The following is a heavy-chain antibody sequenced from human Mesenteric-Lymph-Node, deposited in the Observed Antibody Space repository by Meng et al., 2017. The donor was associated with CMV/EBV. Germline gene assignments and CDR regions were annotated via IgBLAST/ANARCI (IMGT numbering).Heavy chain of an antibody. CDR3: ARDQGCSSTTCYDYFDY. V-gene: IGHV1-8*01. Sequence: ASVKVSCKASGYTFTSYDINWARQATGQGLEWMGWMNPNSGNTGYAQKFQGRVTMTRNTSISTAYMELSSLRSEDTAVYYCARDQGCSSTTCYDYFDYWGQGTLVTVSS. J-gene: IGHJ4*02. CDR1: GYTFTSYD. CDR2: MNPNSGNT. D-gene: IGHD2-2*01.